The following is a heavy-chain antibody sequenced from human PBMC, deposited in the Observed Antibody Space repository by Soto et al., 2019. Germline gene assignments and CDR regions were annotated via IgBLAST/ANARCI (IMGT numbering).Heavy chain of an antibody. J-gene: IGHJ4*02. CDR1: GGTFSSYA. Sequence: QVQLVQSGAEVKKPGSSVKVSCTASGGTFSSYAISWVRQAPGQGLEWMGGIIPIFGTANYAQKFQGRVTITADESTSTAYMELSSLRSEDTAVYYCASVRSGYSSGSYYFDYWGQGTLVTVSS. D-gene: IGHD6-19*01. CDR2: IIPIFGTA. V-gene: IGHV1-69*01. CDR3: ASVRSGYSSGSYYFDY.